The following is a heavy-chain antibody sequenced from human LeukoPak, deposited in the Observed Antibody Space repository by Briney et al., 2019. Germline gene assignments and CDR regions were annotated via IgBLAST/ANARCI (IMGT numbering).Heavy chain of an antibody. V-gene: IGHV3-23*01. D-gene: IGHD1-1*01. CDR1: GFTFSSNA. Sequence: PGGSLRLSCAASGFTFSSNAMSWVRQAPGKGLEWVSTISGSGGSTYYADSVKGRFTISRDNSKNTLYLQMNSLRAEDTAVYYCARSPSGTGGFDPWGQGTLVTVSS. CDR2: ISGSGGST. J-gene: IGHJ5*02. CDR3: ARSPSGTGGFDP.